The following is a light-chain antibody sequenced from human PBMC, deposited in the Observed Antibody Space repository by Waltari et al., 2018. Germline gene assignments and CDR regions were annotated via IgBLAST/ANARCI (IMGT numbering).Light chain of an antibody. Sequence: QSALTQPRSVSGSPGQSVTISCTGTSSDVGGYNYVSWYQQNPGNAPKLMIYDVSKRPSGVPDRFSGSKSGNAASLTSSGLQAEDEADYYCCSYAGSYTLVVFGGGTKLTVL. CDR3: CSYAGSYTLVV. CDR1: SSDVGGYNY. CDR2: DVS. J-gene: IGLJ2*01. V-gene: IGLV2-11*01.